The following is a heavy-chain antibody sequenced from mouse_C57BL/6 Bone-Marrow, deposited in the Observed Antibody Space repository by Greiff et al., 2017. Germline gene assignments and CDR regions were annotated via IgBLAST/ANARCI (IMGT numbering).Heavy chain of an antibody. J-gene: IGHJ2*01. CDR3: TTYGNLYYFDY. Sequence: EVQLQQSGAELVRPGASVKLSCTASGFNIKDDYMHWVKQRPEQGLEWIGWIEPENGDTEYASKFQGKATITADTSSNTAYLQLSSLTSEDTAVYYCTTYGNLYYFDYWGQGTTLTVSS. CDR2: IEPENGDT. CDR1: GFNIKDDY. V-gene: IGHV14-4*01. D-gene: IGHD2-10*02.